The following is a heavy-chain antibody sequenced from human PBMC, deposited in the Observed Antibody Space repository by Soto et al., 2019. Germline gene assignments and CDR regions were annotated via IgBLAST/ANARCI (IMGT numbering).Heavy chain of an antibody. J-gene: IGHJ6*04. V-gene: IGHV4-59*08. CDR3: ARHLFYNMCPDV. Sequence: QVLLQASGPGLLKPSETLALSCTVSGDSLGSHYWSWIRQTPGKGLEWIGYITKSGSTNYNPSLESRVTMSVDPSKNQISLRLTSVSAADTAFYYCARHLFYNMCPDVWGEGTTVTVSS. CDR2: ITKSGST. D-gene: IGHD2-21*01. CDR1: GDSLGSHY.